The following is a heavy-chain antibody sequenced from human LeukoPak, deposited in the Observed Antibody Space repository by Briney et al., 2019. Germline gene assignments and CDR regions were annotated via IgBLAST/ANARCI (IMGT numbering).Heavy chain of an antibody. D-gene: IGHD3-9*01. J-gene: IGHJ4*02. CDR3: ARIIDYYFDY. CDR2: ISSSGSTI. CDR1: GFTFSDYY. V-gene: IGHV3-11*01. Sequence: AGGSLRLSCAASGFTFSDYYIRWIRQAPGEGLEWVSYISSSGSTIYYADSVKGRFTISRDNAKNSLYLQMNSLRAEDTAVYYCARIIDYYFDYWGQGTLVTVSS.